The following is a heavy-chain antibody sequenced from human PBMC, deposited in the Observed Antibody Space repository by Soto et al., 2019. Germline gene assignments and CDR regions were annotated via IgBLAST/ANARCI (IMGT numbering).Heavy chain of an antibody. V-gene: IGHV3-23*01. CDR2: VTSSAIAT. CDR3: AKSHDTSAYYLSIDS. J-gene: IGHJ4*02. Sequence: GGLLRLSCVGSGYRFSEYAMAWIRQAPGKGLEWVTGVTSSAIATYYADSVKGRFTISRNNSLNILYLQMDNLGAGDTAVYYCAKSHDTSAYYLSIDSWGQGTQVTVSS. CDR1: GYRFSEYA. D-gene: IGHD3-22*01.